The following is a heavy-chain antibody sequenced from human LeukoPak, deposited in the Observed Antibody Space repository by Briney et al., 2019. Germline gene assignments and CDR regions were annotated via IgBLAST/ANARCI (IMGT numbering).Heavy chain of an antibody. CDR2: IYYSGST. D-gene: IGHD3-10*01. CDR1: GGSFSGYY. Sequence: PSETLSLTCAVYGGSFSGYYWSWIRQPPGKGLEWIGSIYYSGSTYYNPSLKSRVTISVDTSKNQFSLKLSSVTAADTAVYYCARHGRQLLWFGEFPFDYWGQGTLVTVSS. CDR3: ARHGRQLLWFGEFPFDY. J-gene: IGHJ4*02. V-gene: IGHV4-34*01.